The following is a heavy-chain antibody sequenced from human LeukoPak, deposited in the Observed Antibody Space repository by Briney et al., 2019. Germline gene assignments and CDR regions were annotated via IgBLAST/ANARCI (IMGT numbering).Heavy chain of an antibody. Sequence: GGSLRLSCAASGFTFSSYGMYWVRQAPGKGLEWVAVISYDGSNKYYADSVKDRFTISRDNSKNTLYLQMNSLRAEDTAVYYCAKDGYYYDSSGYYSYFQHWGQGTLVTVSS. V-gene: IGHV3-30*18. J-gene: IGHJ1*01. CDR2: ISYDGSNK. D-gene: IGHD3-22*01. CDR3: AKDGYYYDSSGYYSYFQH. CDR1: GFTFSSYG.